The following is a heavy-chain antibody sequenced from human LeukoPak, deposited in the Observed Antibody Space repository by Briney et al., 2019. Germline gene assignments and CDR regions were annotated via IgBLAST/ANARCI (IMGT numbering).Heavy chain of an antibody. CDR3: ARGHGYNDAELRHR. J-gene: IGHJ1*01. CDR2: ILYDGSNK. Sequence: GGSLRLFCAASGFTFSSYGMQWVRQARGEGLEWVAVILYDGSNKYYGDSVKGRFPISRDNYKNTMYLHMNSLRVEDRAVYYCARGHGYNDAELRHRWGQGSLVTV. CDR1: GFTFSSYG. D-gene: IGHD5-24*01. V-gene: IGHV3-33*01.